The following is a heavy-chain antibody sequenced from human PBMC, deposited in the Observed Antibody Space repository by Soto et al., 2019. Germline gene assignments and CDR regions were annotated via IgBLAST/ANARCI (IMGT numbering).Heavy chain of an antibody. CDR2: IDPSDSYT. D-gene: IGHD3-22*01. V-gene: IGHV5-10-1*01. Sequence: PGESLKISCQGSGYSFTSYWISWVRQLPGKGLEWMGRIDPSDSYTNYSPSFQGHVTVSADKSLSTAYLQWSSLKASDTAMYYCATLPRRPSSGKELWGQGTLVTVSS. J-gene: IGHJ4*02. CDR1: GYSFTSYW. CDR3: ATLPRRPSSGKEL.